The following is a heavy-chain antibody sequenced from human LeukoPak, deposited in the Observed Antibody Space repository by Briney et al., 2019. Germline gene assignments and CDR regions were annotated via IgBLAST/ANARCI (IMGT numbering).Heavy chain of an antibody. CDR2: ITGSGSST. CDR3: AKDPITGTQPYYFHY. D-gene: IGHD1-20*01. Sequence: GGSLRLSCAASGFTFSSYAMSWVRQAPGKGLEWVSGITGSGSSTYYADSVKGRFTISRDNSKTTLYLQMNSLRAEDTAVYYCAKDPITGTQPYYFHYWGQGTLVTVSS. V-gene: IGHV3-23*01. J-gene: IGHJ4*02. CDR1: GFTFSSYA.